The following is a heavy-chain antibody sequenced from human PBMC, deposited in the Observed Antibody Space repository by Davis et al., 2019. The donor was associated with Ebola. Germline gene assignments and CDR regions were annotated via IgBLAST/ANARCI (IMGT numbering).Heavy chain of an antibody. V-gene: IGHV1-8*01. CDR2: MNPNSGHT. CDR3: ASLYGDYGPPYYYYGMDV. CDR1: GYTFTSYD. Sequence: ASVKVSCKASGYTFTSYDINWVRQATGQGLEWMGWMNPNSGHTGYAQKFQGRVTMTRNTSISTAYMELSSLRSEDTAVYYCASLYGDYGPPYYYYGMDVWGQGTTVTVSS. J-gene: IGHJ6*02. D-gene: IGHD4-17*01.